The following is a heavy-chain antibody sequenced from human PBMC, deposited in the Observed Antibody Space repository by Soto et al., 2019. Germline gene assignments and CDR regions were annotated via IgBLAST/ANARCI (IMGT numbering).Heavy chain of an antibody. V-gene: IGHV4-31*03. CDR2: IYYSGST. D-gene: IGHD3-3*01. CDR3: GRHWTVQGFDF. Sequence: SETLSLTCTVSGGSISSGTYYWSWIRQHPGKGLEWIGYIYYSGSTHYNPSLKSRVSISVDTSKNQFSLKLSSVTAADTAVYYCGRHWTVQGFDFWGQGTLVTVSS. CDR1: GGSISSGTYY. J-gene: IGHJ4*02.